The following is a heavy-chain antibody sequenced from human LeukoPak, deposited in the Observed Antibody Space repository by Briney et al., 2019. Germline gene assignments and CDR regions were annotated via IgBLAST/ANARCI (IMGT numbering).Heavy chain of an antibody. V-gene: IGHV4-39*07. CDR2: IYYSGST. CDR3: ARGGGAREYCSSTSCYGFYIDY. CDR1: GGSISSSSYY. J-gene: IGHJ4*02. D-gene: IGHD2-2*01. Sequence: PSETLSLTCTVSGGSISSSSYYWGWIRQPPGKGLEWIGSIYYSGSTYYNPSLKSRVTISVDTSKNQFSLKLSSVTAADTAVYYCARGGGAREYCSSTSCYGFYIDYWGQGTLVTVSS.